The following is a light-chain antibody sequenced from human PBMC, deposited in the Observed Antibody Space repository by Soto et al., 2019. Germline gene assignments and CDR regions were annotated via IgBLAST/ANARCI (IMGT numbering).Light chain of an antibody. CDR1: SSNIGSTN. J-gene: IGLJ3*02. CDR3: AAWDDSRSGWV. CDR2: NNY. V-gene: IGLV1-44*01. Sequence: QSVLTQSPSASVTPGQRVTISCSGSSSNIGSTNVHWYQQLPGTAPKLLIYNNYQRPSGVPDRFSGSKSGTSASLAISGLQSEDDADYYCAAWDDSRSGWVFGGGTKVTVL.